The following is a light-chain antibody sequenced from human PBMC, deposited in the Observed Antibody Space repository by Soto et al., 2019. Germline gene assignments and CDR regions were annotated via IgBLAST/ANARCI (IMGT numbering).Light chain of an antibody. V-gene: IGLV2-8*01. CDR2: EVS. CDR3: SSYEGSNKV. J-gene: IGLJ1*01. CDR1: SSDVGGYNY. Sequence: QSVLTQPPSASGSPGQSVTISCTGTSSDVGGYNYVSWYQQHPGKAPKLMIYEVSKRPSGVPDRFSGSKSGNTASLTVSGLQAEEEVDYYGSSYEGSNKVFGTGTKVTVL.